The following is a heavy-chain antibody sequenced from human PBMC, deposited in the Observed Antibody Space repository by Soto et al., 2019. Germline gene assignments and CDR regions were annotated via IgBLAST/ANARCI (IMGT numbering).Heavy chain of an antibody. D-gene: IGHD4-17*01. Sequence: GASVKVSCKASGYTFTSYAMHWVRQAPGQRLEWMGWINAGNGNTKYSQKFQGRVTITRDTSASTAYMELSSLRSEDTAVYYCARDHEYGDYVDYWGQGTLVTVSS. CDR2: INAGNGNT. CDR1: GYTFTSYA. J-gene: IGHJ4*02. CDR3: ARDHEYGDYVDY. V-gene: IGHV1-3*01.